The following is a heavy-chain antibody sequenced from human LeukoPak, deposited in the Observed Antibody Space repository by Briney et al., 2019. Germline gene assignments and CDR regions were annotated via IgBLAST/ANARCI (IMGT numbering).Heavy chain of an antibody. D-gene: IGHD6-19*01. Sequence: GGSLRLSCVASGFTFSSYWMTWVRQAPGKGLELLASIKEDGSIQYYLDSVRGRFTISRDNAKTSVYLQLNSLRADDTAVYYCARDVWTGVAVSDYWGQGTLVTVSS. CDR3: ARDVWTGVAVSDY. V-gene: IGHV3-7*01. CDR2: IKEDGSIQ. J-gene: IGHJ4*02. CDR1: GFTFSSYW.